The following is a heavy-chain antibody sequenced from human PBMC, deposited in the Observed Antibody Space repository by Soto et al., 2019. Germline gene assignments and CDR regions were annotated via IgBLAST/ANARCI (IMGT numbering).Heavy chain of an antibody. CDR3: AILLDFWSGIPPSRRFDP. CDR1: GYTFTSYG. V-gene: IGHV1-18*01. D-gene: IGHD3-3*01. Sequence: ASVKVSCKASGYTFTSYGISWVRQAPGQGLEWMGWISAYNGNTNYAQKLQGRVTMTTDTSTSTAYMELRSLRSDDTAVYYCAILLDFWSGIPPSRRFDPWGQGTLVTVSS. CDR2: ISAYNGNT. J-gene: IGHJ5*02.